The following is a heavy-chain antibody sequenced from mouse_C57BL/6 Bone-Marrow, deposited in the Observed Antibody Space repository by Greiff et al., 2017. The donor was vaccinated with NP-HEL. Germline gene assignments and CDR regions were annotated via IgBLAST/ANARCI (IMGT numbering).Heavy chain of an antibody. CDR3: ARDGFAY. J-gene: IGHJ3*01. CDR2: IDPSDSYT. CDR1: GYTFTSYW. V-gene: IGHV1-69*01. Sequence: QVQLQQPGAELVMPGASVKLSCTASGYTFTSYWMHWVKQRPGQGLEWIGEIDPSDSYTNYNQTFKGKSTLTVDKSSSTAYMQLSSLTSEDAAVYYCARDGFAYWGQGTLVTVTA.